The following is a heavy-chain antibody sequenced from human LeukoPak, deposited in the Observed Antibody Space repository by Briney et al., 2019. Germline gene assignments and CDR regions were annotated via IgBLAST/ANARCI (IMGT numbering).Heavy chain of an antibody. D-gene: IGHD6-13*01. CDR1: GFTFDDYG. Sequence: PGRSLRLSCAASGFTFDDYGMSWVRQAPGKGLEWVSGINWNGGSTGYADSVKGRFTISRDNAKNSLYLQMNSLRAEDTALYYCAREEGIAAAGTFDYWGQGTLVTVSS. J-gene: IGHJ4*02. CDR3: AREEGIAAAGTFDY. CDR2: INWNGGST. V-gene: IGHV3-20*04.